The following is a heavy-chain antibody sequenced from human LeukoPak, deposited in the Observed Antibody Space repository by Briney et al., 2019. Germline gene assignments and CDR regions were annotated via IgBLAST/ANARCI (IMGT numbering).Heavy chain of an antibody. CDR2: INPSGGSP. Sequence: ASVKVSCKASGYTFTTYYMHWVRQAPGQGLEWMGIINPSGGSPSYAQKLQGRVTMTTDTSTSTAYMELRSLRSDDTAVYYCARDLEDIVVVPAATRTNWFDPWGQGTLVTVSS. J-gene: IGHJ5*02. D-gene: IGHD2-2*01. CDR3: ARDLEDIVVVPAATRTNWFDP. CDR1: GYTFTTYY. V-gene: IGHV1-46*01.